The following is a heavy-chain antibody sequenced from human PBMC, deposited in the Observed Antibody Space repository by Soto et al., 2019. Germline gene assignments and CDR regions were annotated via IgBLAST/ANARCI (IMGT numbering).Heavy chain of an antibody. V-gene: IGHV1-69*01. CDR2: IIPIIGAP. CDR1: GGTFNIYG. J-gene: IGHJ6*02. Sequence: QVQLVQSGAEVKKPGSSVKVSCKASGGTFNIYGFNWVRQAPGQGLEWMGGIIPIIGAPNYAQKFQDRVTITADEATNTAYMELSSLRSEDTAVYYCARDYFVRGFYYYRMDVWGQGTTVTVSS. CDR3: ARDYFVRGFYYYRMDV. D-gene: IGHD1-26*01.